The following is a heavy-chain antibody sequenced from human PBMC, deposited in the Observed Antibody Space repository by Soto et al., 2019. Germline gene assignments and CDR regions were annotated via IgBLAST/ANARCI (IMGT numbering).Heavy chain of an antibody. J-gene: IGHJ6*02. CDR3: ARDTGPNGYNYYYFGMDV. CDR1: GFTFSNYA. V-gene: IGHV3-30-3*01. D-gene: IGHD5-18*01. CDR2: ISYDGSDK. Sequence: LRLSCAASGFTFSNYAMHWVRQAPGKGLEWVAVISYDGSDKYNANSVKGRFTISRDNSKNTLYLQMNSLRAEDTAVYYCARDTGPNGYNYYYFGMDVWGQGTTVTVSS.